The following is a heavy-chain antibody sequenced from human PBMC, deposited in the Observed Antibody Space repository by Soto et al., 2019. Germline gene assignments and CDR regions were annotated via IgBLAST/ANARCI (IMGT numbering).Heavy chain of an antibody. J-gene: IGHJ6*02. CDR3: ARDTGPNGYNYYYFGMDV. CDR1: GFTFSNYA. V-gene: IGHV3-30-3*01. D-gene: IGHD5-18*01. CDR2: ISYDGSDK. Sequence: LRLSCAASGFTFSNYAMHWVRQAPGKGLEWVAVISYDGSDKYNANSVKGRFTISRDNSKNTLYLQMNSLRAEDTAVYYCARDTGPNGYNYYYFGMDVWGQGTTVTVSS.